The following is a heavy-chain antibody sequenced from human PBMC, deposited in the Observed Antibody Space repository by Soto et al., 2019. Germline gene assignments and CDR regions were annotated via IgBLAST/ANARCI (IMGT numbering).Heavy chain of an antibody. Sequence: LRLSCAASGFTFTDYALSWVRQAPGKGLEWVATISGIGGSTYLADSVKGRLSISRDNSKNSVSLLMNSLRAEDTAVYFCARGSSGYISSWYYFDYWGRGTLVTVSS. D-gene: IGHD6-13*01. J-gene: IGHJ4*02. CDR2: ISGIGGST. CDR3: ARGSSGYISSWYYFDY. V-gene: IGHV3-23*01. CDR1: GFTFTDYA.